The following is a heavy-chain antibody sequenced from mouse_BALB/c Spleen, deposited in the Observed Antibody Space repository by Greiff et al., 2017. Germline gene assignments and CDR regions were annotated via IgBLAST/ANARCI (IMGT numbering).Heavy chain of an antibody. CDR3: ARGGPTYDYAMDY. D-gene: IGHD5-5*01. V-gene: IGHV1-69*02. CDR1: GYTFTSYW. Sequence: VQLQQPGAELVKPGAPVKLSCKASGYTFTSYWMNWVKQRPGRGLEWIGRIDPSDSETHYNQKFKDKATLTVDKSSSTAYIQLSSLTSEDSAVYYFARGGPTYDYAMDYWGQGTSVTVSS. CDR2: IDPSDSET. J-gene: IGHJ4*01.